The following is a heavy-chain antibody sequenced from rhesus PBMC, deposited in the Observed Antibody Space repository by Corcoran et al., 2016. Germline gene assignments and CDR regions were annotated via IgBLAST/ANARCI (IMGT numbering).Heavy chain of an antibody. CDR3: ARYMGSRRRLDV. Sequence: QVQLQESGPGLVKPSETLSLTCAVSGGSFRCYCWCSIRQPPRKGLEWIGGTNGNRGRTNYNPALKSRVTISKDAAKNQFSLKLSSVTAADTAVYYCARYMGSRRRLDVWGPGVLVTVSS. CDR2: TNGNRGRT. J-gene: IGHJ5-1*01. D-gene: IGHD1-44*01. CDR1: GGSFRCYC. V-gene: IGHV4-80*01.